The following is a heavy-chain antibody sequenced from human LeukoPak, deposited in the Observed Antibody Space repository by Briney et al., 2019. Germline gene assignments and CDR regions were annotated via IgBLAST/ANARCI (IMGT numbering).Heavy chain of an antibody. CDR2: INPNSGGT. D-gene: IGHD2-21*01. Sequence: ASVKVCCKASGYTFTGYYMHWVRQAPGQGLEWMGWINPNSGGTNYAQKFQGRVTMTRDTSISTAYMELSRLRSDDTAVYYCARDLVVVIATQEGFFDYWGQGTLVTVSS. CDR1: GYTFTGYY. V-gene: IGHV1-2*02. CDR3: ARDLVVVIATQEGFFDY. J-gene: IGHJ4*02.